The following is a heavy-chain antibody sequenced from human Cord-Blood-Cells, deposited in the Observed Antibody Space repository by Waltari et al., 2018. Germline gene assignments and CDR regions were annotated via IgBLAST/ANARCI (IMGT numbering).Heavy chain of an antibody. J-gene: IGHJ2*01. CDR3: ARGRGSSSSFWYFDL. CDR2: INHSGST. Sequence: QVQLQQWGAGLLKPSETLSLTCAVYGGSFSGYYWSWIRQPPGNGLEWIGEINHSGSTNYNPSLKSRVTISVDTSKNQFSLKLSSVTAADTAVYYCARGRGSSSSFWYFDLWGRGTLVTVSS. CDR1: GGSFSGYY. D-gene: IGHD6-6*01. V-gene: IGHV4-34*01.